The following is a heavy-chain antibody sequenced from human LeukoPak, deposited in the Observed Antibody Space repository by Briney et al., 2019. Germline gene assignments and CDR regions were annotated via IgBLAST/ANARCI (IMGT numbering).Heavy chain of an antibody. CDR1: GFTFSDAW. Sequence: KPGGSLRLSCAASGFTFSDAWMSWVRQAPGKGLEWVGRIKSKVDGGTTDYAAPVKGRFTISRDDSKNTLYLQMSSLKTEDTAVYYRTIVWVKGRFDPWGQGTLVTVSS. CDR3: TIVWVKGRFDP. CDR2: IKSKVDGGTT. D-gene: IGHD3-16*01. V-gene: IGHV3-15*01. J-gene: IGHJ5*02.